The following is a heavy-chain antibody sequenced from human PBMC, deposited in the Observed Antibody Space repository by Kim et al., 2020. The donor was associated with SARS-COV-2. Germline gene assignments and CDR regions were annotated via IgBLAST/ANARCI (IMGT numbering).Heavy chain of an antibody. J-gene: IGHJ6*02. Sequence: GGSLRLSCAASGFDFSPYGMYWVRQATGKGLEWVSAIGTTGDTYYSDSVKGRFTISRESAENSMYLQMNSLTVGDTAVYYCARALTSGYDYLSETYSGMDVWGPGTTVTVS. V-gene: IGHV3-13*01. CDR3: ARALTSGYDYLSETYSGMDV. CDR2: IGTTGDT. D-gene: IGHD5-12*01. CDR1: GFDFSPYG.